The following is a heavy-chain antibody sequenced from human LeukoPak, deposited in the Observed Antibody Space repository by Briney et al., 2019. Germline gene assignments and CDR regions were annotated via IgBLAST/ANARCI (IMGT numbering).Heavy chain of an antibody. V-gene: IGHV4-4*07. J-gene: IGHJ4*02. D-gene: IGHD3-3*01. Sequence: PSETLSLTCTVSGGSISSYYWSWIRQPAGKGLEWIERIYTSGSTNYNPSLKSRVTMSVDTSKNQFSLKLSSVTAADTAVYYCARDSSSYYDFWSGYYTPFDYWGQGTLVTVSS. CDR2: IYTSGST. CDR1: GGSISSYY. CDR3: ARDSSSYYDFWSGYYTPFDY.